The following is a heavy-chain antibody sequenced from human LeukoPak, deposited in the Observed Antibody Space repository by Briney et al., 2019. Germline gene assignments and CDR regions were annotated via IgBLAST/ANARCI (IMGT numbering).Heavy chain of an antibody. V-gene: IGHV3-74*01. CDR1: GFTFSSYW. J-gene: IGHJ4*02. CDR3: ASDDYALSGYFDY. Sequence: GGSLRLSCAASGFTFSSYWMHWVRQAPGKGLVWVSRINSDGSSTSYADSVKGRFTISRDNARSTLYLQMNSLRAEDTAVYYCASDDYALSGYFDYWGQGTLVTVSS. CDR2: INSDGSST. D-gene: IGHD4-17*01.